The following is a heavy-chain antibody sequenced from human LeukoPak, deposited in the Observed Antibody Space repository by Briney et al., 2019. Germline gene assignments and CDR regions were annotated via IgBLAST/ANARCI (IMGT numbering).Heavy chain of an antibody. J-gene: IGHJ4*02. V-gene: IGHV1-2*02. Sequence: GASVKVSCKASGYTFTSYGISWVRQAPGQGLEWMGWINPNSGGTKYAQKFQGRVTMTRDTSISTAYMELTRLRSDDTAVYYCARDGGLDYWGQGTLVTVSS. D-gene: IGHD3-16*01. CDR2: INPNSGGT. CDR3: ARDGGLDY. CDR1: GYTFTSYG.